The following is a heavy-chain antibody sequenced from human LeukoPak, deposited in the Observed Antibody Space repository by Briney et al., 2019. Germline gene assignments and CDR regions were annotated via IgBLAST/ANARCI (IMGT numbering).Heavy chain of an antibody. D-gene: IGHD4-23*01. CDR3: ATDRKVGTWDPRFNY. CDR2: IRQDDSEK. Sequence: GGFLRLSCSASGFTFSDYWMIWVRQAPGKGLEWVANIRQDDSEKNYVGSVKGRFTISRDNAKFSLYLQMSSLRAEDTAVYYCATDRKVGTWDPRFNYWGQGTLVTVSS. CDR1: GFTFSDYW. J-gene: IGHJ4*02. V-gene: IGHV3-7*01.